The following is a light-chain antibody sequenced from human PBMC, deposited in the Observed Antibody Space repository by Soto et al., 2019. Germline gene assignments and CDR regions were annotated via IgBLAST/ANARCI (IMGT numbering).Light chain of an antibody. CDR3: RLYGASPYT. CDR1: QIDFSTS. V-gene: IGKV3-20*01. CDR2: HSS. Sequence: DILLTQSPGTLSLSPGDTATLSCRASQIDFSTSSAWSQQKPGQPPRLLIYHSSKRATGVPDRFSGAASGPDFALTITRLEPEDFAVYFCRLYGASPYTFGQGTKVEI. J-gene: IGKJ2*01.